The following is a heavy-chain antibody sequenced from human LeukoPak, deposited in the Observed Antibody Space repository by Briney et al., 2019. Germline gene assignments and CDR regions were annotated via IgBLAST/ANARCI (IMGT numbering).Heavy chain of an antibody. V-gene: IGHV1-18*01. CDR1: GYTFTSYG. Sequence: ASVTVSCKTSGYTFTSYGISWVRQAPGQGLGWMGWISAYNGNTNYAQKLQGRVTMTTDTSTSTAYMELGSLSSDDTAVYYCASGKGSYDFWSGYSLFDYWGQGTLVTVSS. CDR2: ISAYNGNT. D-gene: IGHD3-3*01. J-gene: IGHJ4*02. CDR3: ASGKGSYDFWSGYSLFDY.